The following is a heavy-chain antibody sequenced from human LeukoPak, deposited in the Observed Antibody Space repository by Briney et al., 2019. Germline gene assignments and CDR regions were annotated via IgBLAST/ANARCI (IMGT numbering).Heavy chain of an antibody. J-gene: IGHJ4*02. CDR3: ARGWVPRYYDYVWGSYRSREFDY. D-gene: IGHD3-16*02. Sequence: GASVKVSCKASGYTFTSYDINWVRQATGQGLEWMGWMNPNSGNTGYAQKFQGRVTITRNTSISTAYMELSSLRSEDTAVYYCARGWVPRYYDYVWGSYRSREFDYWGQGTLVTVSS. CDR2: MNPNSGNT. CDR1: GYTFTSYD. V-gene: IGHV1-8*01.